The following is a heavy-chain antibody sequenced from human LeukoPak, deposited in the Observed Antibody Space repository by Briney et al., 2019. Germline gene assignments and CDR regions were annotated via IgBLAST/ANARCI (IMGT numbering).Heavy chain of an antibody. CDR2: IYYSGST. CDR3: ARSTPNDDY. Sequence: PSETLSLTCTVSGVSISSYYWSWIRQPPGKGLEWIGYIYYSGSTNYNPSLKSRVTISVDTSKNQFSLKLSSVTAADTAVYYCARSTPNDDYWGQGTLVTVSS. D-gene: IGHD1-1*01. V-gene: IGHV4-59*01. J-gene: IGHJ4*02. CDR1: GVSISSYY.